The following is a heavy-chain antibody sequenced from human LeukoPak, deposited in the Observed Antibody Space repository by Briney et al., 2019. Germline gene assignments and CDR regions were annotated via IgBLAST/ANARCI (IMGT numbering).Heavy chain of an antibody. D-gene: IGHD3-10*01. CDR2: IYTSGST. V-gene: IGHV4-4*07. Sequence: SETLSLTCSVSGGPIRSYYWSWIRQPAGKGLEWIGRIYTSGSTNYNPSLKSRVTMSVDTSKNQFSLKLSAVAAADRAGYYCARDKLWFGDLDYWGQGTLVTVSS. J-gene: IGHJ4*02. CDR1: GGPIRSYY. CDR3: ARDKLWFGDLDY.